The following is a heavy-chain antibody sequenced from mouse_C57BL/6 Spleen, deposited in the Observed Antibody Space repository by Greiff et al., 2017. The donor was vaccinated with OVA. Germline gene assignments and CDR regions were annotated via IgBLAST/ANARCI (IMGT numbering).Heavy chain of an antibody. CDR3: ARKRGYYYGSSYDYAMDY. D-gene: IGHD1-1*01. Sequence: QVQLQQPGAELVKPGASVKMSCKASGYTFTSYWITWVKQRPGQGLEWIGDIYPGSGSTNYNEKFKSKATLTVDTSSSTAYMQLSSLTSEDSAVYYCARKRGYYYGSSYDYAMDYWGQGTSVTVSS. CDR2: IYPGSGST. J-gene: IGHJ4*01. CDR1: GYTFTSYW. V-gene: IGHV1-55*01.